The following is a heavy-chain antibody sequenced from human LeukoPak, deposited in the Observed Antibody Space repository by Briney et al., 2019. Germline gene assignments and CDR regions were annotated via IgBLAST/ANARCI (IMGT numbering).Heavy chain of an antibody. V-gene: IGHV1-8*01. D-gene: IGHD6-13*01. Sequence: ASVKVSCKASGYTFTSYDINWVRQATGQGLEWMGWMNPNSGNTGYAQKFQGRVTMTRNTPISTAYMELSSLRSEDTAVYYCARGVRQQLVRGYYYYMDVWGKGTTVTVSS. CDR2: MNPNSGNT. CDR1: GYTFTSYD. J-gene: IGHJ6*03. CDR3: ARGVRQQLVRGYYYYMDV.